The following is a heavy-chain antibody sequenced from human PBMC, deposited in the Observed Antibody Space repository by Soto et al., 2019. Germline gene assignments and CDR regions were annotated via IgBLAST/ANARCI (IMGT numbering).Heavy chain of an antibody. D-gene: IGHD6-6*01. J-gene: IGHJ4*02. CDR1: GYSITSGSY. Sequence: KPSETLSLTCAVSGYSITSGSYWGWIRQPPGKGLECIGGIYHSGSAYYNPSLKSRVTVSVDTSRNQFSLKLSSVTAADTAVYYCARSPYSSSSFFDYWGRGTLVTVSS. CDR3: ARSPYSSSSFFDY. V-gene: IGHV4-38-2*01. CDR2: IYHSGSA.